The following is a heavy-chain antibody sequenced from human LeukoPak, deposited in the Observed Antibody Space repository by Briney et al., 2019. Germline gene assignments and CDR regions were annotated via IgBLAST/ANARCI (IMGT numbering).Heavy chain of an antibody. CDR2: IYYSGNT. CDR3: ARRKYQAAADF. D-gene: IGHD6-13*01. V-gene: IGHV4-39*01. CDR1: GRSISSSSHY. Sequence: SETLSLTCTLSGRSISSSSHYWGWIRQPPGKGLEWIGNIYYSGNTYYNPSLKSRVTMSVDTSKNQFSLKLSSVTAADTAVYYCARRKYQAAADFWGRGTLVTVSS. J-gene: IGHJ4*02.